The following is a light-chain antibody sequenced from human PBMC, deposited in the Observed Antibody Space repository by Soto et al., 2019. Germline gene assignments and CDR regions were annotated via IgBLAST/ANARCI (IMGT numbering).Light chain of an antibody. Sequence: DIQMTQSPSSLSASFGDRVTMTCRASQGIGIYLAWFQQRPGNTPKLLIYAASTLQSGGPSRFSGSVSGTDFTLTISSLQPEDVATYYCQKYNSAPLTFSGGTRVEIK. CDR2: AAS. V-gene: IGKV1-27*01. CDR3: QKYNSAPLT. CDR1: QGIGIY. J-gene: IGKJ4*01.